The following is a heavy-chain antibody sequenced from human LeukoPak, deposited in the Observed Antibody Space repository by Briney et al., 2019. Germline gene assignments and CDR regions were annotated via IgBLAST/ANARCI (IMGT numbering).Heavy chain of an antibody. J-gene: IGHJ3*02. CDR1: GGSITSYY. D-gene: IGHD3-10*02. CDR2: IYYSGST. V-gene: IGHV4-59*12. CDR3: ARDMSRQGAFDI. Sequence: SETLSLTCTVSGGSITSYYWNWIRQPPGKGLEWIGYIYYSGSTNYNPSLKSRVTISEGTSKNQFSLKLSSVTAADTAVYYCARDMSRQGAFDIWGQGTMATVSS.